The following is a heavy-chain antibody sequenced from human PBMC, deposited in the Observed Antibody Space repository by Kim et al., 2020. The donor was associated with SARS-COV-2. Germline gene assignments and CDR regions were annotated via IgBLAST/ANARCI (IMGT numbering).Heavy chain of an antibody. V-gene: IGHV4-31*03. CDR2: IYYSGST. Sequence: SETLSLTCTVSGGSISSGGYYWSWIRQHPGKGLEWIGYIYYSGSTYYNPSLKSRVTISVDTSKNQFSLKLSSVTAADTAVYYCARSPGGDRNWFDPWGQGTLVTVSS. J-gene: IGHJ5*02. D-gene: IGHD2-21*02. CDR3: ARSPGGDRNWFDP. CDR1: GGSISSGGYY.